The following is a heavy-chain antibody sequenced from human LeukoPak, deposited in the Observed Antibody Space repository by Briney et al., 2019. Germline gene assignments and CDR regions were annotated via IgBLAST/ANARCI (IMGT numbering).Heavy chain of an antibody. V-gene: IGHV4-30-2*01. CDR2: IYHSGST. Sequence: SETLSLTCTVSGGSISSGGYYWSWIRQPPGKGLEWIGYIYHSGSTYYNPSLKSRVTISVDRSKNQFSLKLSSVTAADTAVYYCARSGSSSWYDYWGQGTLVTVSS. J-gene: IGHJ4*02. CDR3: ARSGSSSWYDY. D-gene: IGHD6-13*01. CDR1: GGSISSGGYY.